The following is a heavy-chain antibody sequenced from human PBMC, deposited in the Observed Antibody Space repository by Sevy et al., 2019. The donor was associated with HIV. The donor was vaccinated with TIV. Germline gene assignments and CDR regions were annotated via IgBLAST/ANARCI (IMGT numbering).Heavy chain of an antibody. Sequence: GGSLRLSCAASGFTFSSYEMNWVRQAPGKGLEWVSYISTSSSSIHYADSMKGRFTVSRDNAKNSLYLQMNNLSDEDTAIYYCARDPGFWYFDLWGRGTLVTVSS. CDR3: ARDPGFWYFDL. CDR1: GFTFSSYE. J-gene: IGHJ2*01. CDR2: ISTSSSSI. V-gene: IGHV3-48*02. D-gene: IGHD7-27*01.